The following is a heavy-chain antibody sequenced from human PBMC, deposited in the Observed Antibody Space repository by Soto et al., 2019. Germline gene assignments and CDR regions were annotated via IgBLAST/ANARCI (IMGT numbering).Heavy chain of an antibody. Sequence: QVHLVQSGAEVKRPGSSVRVSCRASGGTFYTYAFTWVRQAPVQGLEGMGGITPMIGTTKYAQKFQGRVTFSADESASTAYMELSNLRSDDTAVYYFARDVSVMTSVFGFWGQGTLIPVSS. CDR3: ARDVSVMTSVFGF. CDR1: GGTFYTYA. J-gene: IGHJ4*02. D-gene: IGHD3-10*01. V-gene: IGHV1-69*01. CDR2: ITPMIGTT.